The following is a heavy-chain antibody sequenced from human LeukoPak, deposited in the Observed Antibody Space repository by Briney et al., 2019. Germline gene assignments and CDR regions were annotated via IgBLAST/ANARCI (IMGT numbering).Heavy chain of an antibody. D-gene: IGHD3-16*02. CDR1: GFTFSSYA. J-gene: IGHJ4*02. CDR3: GSLGELSPKDYYFDY. Sequence: GGSLRLSCAASGFTFSSYAMSWVRQAPGNVLELVSANSGSGGSTYYADSVKGRFTISRDNSKNTLYLQMNSLRAEDTAVYYCGSLGELSPKDYYFDYWGQGTLVTLSS. CDR2: NSGSGGST. V-gene: IGHV3-23*01.